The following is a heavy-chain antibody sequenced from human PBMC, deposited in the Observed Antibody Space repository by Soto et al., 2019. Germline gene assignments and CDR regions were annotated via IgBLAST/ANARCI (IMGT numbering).Heavy chain of an antibody. CDR1: GFTFSSYS. Sequence: EVQLVESGGGLVKPRGSLRLSCAASGFTFSSYSMNWVRQAPGKGLEWVSSISSSSSYIYYADSVKGRFTISRDNAKNSLYLQMNSLRAEDTAVYYCASVTENYDFWSGYHNWFDPWGQGTLVTVSS. CDR2: ISSSSSYI. V-gene: IGHV3-21*01. D-gene: IGHD3-3*01. CDR3: ASVTENYDFWSGYHNWFDP. J-gene: IGHJ5*02.